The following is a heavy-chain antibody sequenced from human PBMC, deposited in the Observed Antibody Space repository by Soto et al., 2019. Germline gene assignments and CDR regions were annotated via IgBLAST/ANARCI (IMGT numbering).Heavy chain of an antibody. D-gene: IGHD3-16*01. CDR2: ISGHNGNR. V-gene: IGHV1-18*01. CDR3: ARDHGGGITFE. CDR1: GYTFTSYN. Sequence: QVQLVQSGAEVKKPGASVKVSCKASGYTFTSYNIAWVRQAPGQGLEWMGWISGHNGNRKYAQKLQGRVTMTTDTPTSTAYMARRSLRSDDTAGYYCARDHGGGITFEWGQGTLVTVSS. J-gene: IGHJ4*02.